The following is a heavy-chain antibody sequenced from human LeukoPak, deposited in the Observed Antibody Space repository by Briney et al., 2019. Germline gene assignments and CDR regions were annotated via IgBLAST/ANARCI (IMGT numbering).Heavy chain of an antibody. D-gene: IGHD3-3*02. J-gene: IGHJ5*02. Sequence: PSETLSLTCTVSGGSISSHYWSWIRQPPGKGLEWIGYIYYSGSTNYNPSLKSRVTISVDTSKNQFPLKLSSVTAADTAVYYCARSPFYWFDPWGQGTLVTVSS. V-gene: IGHV4-59*11. CDR1: GGSISSHY. CDR2: IYYSGST. CDR3: ARSPFYWFDP.